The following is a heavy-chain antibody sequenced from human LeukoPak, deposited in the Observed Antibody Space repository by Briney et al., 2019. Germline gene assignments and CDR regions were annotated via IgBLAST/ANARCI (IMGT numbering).Heavy chain of an antibody. V-gene: IGHV4-34*01. J-gene: IGHJ4*02. D-gene: IGHD2-2*01. Sequence: PSETLSLTCAVYGGSFSGYYWSWIRQPPGKGLEWIGEINRSGSTNYNPSLKSRVTISVDTSKNQFSLKLSSVTAADTAVYYCARKDCSSTSCPSDYWGQGTLVTVSS. CDR3: ARKDCSSTSCPSDY. CDR1: GGSFSGYY. CDR2: INRSGST.